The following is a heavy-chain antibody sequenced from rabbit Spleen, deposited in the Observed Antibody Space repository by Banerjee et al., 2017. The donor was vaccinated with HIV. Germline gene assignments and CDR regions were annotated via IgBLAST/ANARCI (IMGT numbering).Heavy chain of an antibody. D-gene: IGHD3-1*01. Sequence: QSLEESGGDLVKPGASLTLTCTASGFSFSDSYWICWVRQAPGKGLEWIACFDVSRSGKTYYANWAKGRFTISSHNAQNTVDLQMNSLTAADTATYFCVRDTWHFKLWGQGTLVTVS. V-gene: IGHV1S40*01. CDR1: GFSFSDSYW. CDR3: VRDTWHFKL. J-gene: IGHJ4*01. CDR2: FDVSRSGKT.